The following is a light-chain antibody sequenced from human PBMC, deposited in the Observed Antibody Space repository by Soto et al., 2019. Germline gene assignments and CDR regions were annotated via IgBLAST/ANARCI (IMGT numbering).Light chain of an antibody. Sequence: EIVMTQSPGTLSVSPGERATLSCRASQSVRTNVAWYQQRPGQAPRLLIYGASSRATGVPARFGGGGSGTEFTLTISSLQSEDFAVYYCQQYTNWPPGALTFGGGTKVE. CDR2: GAS. V-gene: IGKV3-15*01. CDR1: QSVRTN. CDR3: QQYTNWPPGALT. J-gene: IGKJ4*01.